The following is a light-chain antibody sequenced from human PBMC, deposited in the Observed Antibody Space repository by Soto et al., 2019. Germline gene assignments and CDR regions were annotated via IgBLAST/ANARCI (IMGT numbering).Light chain of an antibody. CDR2: GAS. Sequence: DIQMTQSPSSLSASVGDRVTITCQASQNINNYLNWYQQKPGRAPKLLIYGASSLQSGVPSRFSGSGSGTDFTLTISSLQPEDFATYYCQQANSFPPTFGQGTKVEI. J-gene: IGKJ1*01. CDR1: QNINNY. CDR3: QQANSFPPT. V-gene: IGKV1-12*01.